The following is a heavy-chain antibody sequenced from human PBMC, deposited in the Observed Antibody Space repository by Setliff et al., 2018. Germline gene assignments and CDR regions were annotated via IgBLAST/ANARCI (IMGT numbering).Heavy chain of an antibody. Sequence: ASVKVSCKASGYTFTTYAMGWMRQIPGQGLEWMGWINTNTGNPNYAQGFTGRLVFSLDTSVNTAFVQISSLKAEDTAVYYCARDGGNGVDYWGQGTLVTVSS. J-gene: IGHJ4*02. CDR2: INTNTGNP. D-gene: IGHD3-16*01. V-gene: IGHV7-4-1*02. CDR3: ARDGGNGVDY. CDR1: GYTFTTYA.